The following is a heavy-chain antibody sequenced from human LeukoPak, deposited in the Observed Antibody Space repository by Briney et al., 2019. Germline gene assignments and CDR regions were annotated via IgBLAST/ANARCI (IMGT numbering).Heavy chain of an antibody. CDR1: GFTFSRYW. J-gene: IGHJ5*02. D-gene: IGHD3-10*01. Sequence: SGGSLRLSCAASGFTFSRYWMQWVRQAPGKGLVWVSRINSDGSSTSYADSVKGRFTISRDNAKNTLYLQMNSLRAEDTAVYYCARDRGVVRSFDPWGQGTLVTASS. CDR2: INSDGSST. CDR3: ARDRGVVRSFDP. V-gene: IGHV3-74*01.